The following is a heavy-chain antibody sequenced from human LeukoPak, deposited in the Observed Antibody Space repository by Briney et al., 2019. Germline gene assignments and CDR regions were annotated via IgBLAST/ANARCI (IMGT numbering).Heavy chain of an antibody. D-gene: IGHD6-19*01. CDR3: ARVRSSGWSYFDY. Sequence: GGSLRLSCAASGFTFSSYWMHRVRQAPGKGLVWVSRIDSDGSSTSYADSAKGRFTISRDNAKNTEYLQMNSLRAEDTAVYYCARVRSSGWSYFDYWGQGTLVTVSS. CDR1: GFTFSSYW. J-gene: IGHJ4*02. CDR2: IDSDGSST. V-gene: IGHV3-74*01.